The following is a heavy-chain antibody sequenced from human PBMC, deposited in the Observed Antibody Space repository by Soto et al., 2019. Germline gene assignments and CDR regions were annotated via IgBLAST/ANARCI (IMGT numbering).Heavy chain of an antibody. CDR1: GFTFSSYG. CDR2: ISYDGSNK. D-gene: IGHD6-13*01. V-gene: IGHV3-30*18. J-gene: IGHJ4*02. CDR3: AKDRGPLSYSSSWNNDY. Sequence: QVQLVESGGGVVQPGRSLRLSCAASGFTFSSYGMHWVRQAPGKGLEWVAVISYDGSNKYYADSVKGRFTISRDNSKNTLYLQMTSLRAEDTAVYYCAKDRGPLSYSSSWNNDYWGQGTLVTVSS.